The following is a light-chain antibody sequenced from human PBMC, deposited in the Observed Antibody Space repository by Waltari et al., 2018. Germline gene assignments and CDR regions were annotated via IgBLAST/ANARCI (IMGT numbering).Light chain of an antibody. Sequence: EIVLTQSPDTLSLSPGDRATLSCRASQSLSSNYLAWYQQKPGQAPRLLICGASSRATGIPGRFSGSGSGTDFTLTITTLEPEDFAVYYCQQYGSSPPDTFGGGTRVEIE. CDR2: GAS. CDR3: QQYGSSPPDT. J-gene: IGKJ4*01. CDR1: QSLSSNY. V-gene: IGKV3-20*01.